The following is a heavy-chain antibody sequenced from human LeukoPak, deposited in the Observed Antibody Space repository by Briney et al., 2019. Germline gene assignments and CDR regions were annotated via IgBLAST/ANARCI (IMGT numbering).Heavy chain of an antibody. CDR3: ARGEVVVVAATRDYYYYMDV. V-gene: IGHV1-18*04. CDR2: ISAYNGNT. Sequence: ASVKVSCKASGYTFTSYGISWVRQAPGQGLEWMGWISAYNGNTNYAQKLQGRVTMTTDTSTSTAYMELRSLRSDDTAVYYCARGEVVVVAATRDYYYYMDVWGKGTTVTVSS. J-gene: IGHJ6*03. D-gene: IGHD2-15*01. CDR1: GYTFTSYG.